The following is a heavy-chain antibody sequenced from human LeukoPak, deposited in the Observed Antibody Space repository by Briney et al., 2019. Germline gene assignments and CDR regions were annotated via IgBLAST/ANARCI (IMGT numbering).Heavy chain of an antibody. J-gene: IGHJ4*02. CDR3: ARQYYDSTGYYYFDY. CDR2: MYYSGST. CDR1: GDSITGSSYY. Sequence: SETLSLTCTVSGDSITGSSYYWGWIRQPPGKGLEWIGSMYYSGSTYSNPSLKSRVTISVDTSKNQFSLKLSSVTAADTAVYYCARQYYDSTGYYYFDYWGQGTLVTVSS. D-gene: IGHD3-22*01. V-gene: IGHV4-39*01.